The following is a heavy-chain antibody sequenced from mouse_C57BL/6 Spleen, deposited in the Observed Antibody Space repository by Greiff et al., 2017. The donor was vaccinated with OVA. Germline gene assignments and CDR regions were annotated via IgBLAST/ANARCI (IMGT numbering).Heavy chain of an antibody. CDR3: ARCDYEGYAMDY. CDR2: INPNYGTP. CDR1: GYSFTDYN. Sequence: QLQQSGPELVKPGASVKISCKASGYSFTDYNMNWVKQSNGKSLEWIGVINPNYGTPSYHQKFKGKATLTVDQSSSTAYMKLNSLTSEDSAVYDCARCDYEGYAMDYWGQGTSGTVSS. J-gene: IGHJ4*01. V-gene: IGHV1-39*01. D-gene: IGHD2-4*01.